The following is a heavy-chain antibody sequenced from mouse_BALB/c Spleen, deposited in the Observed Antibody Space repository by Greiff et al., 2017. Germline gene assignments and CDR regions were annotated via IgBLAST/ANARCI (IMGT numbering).Heavy chain of an antibody. D-gene: IGHD1-2*01. CDR3: ARDHYGYVGAMDY. CDR1: GFNIKDTY. V-gene: IGHV14-3*02. CDR2: IDPANGNT. J-gene: IGHJ4*01. Sequence: EVKLMESGAELVKPGASVKLSCTASGFNIKDTYMHWVKQRPEQGLEWIGRIDPANGNTKYDPKFQGKATITADTSSNTAYLQLSSLTSEDTAVYYCARDHYGYVGAMDYWGQGTSVTVSS.